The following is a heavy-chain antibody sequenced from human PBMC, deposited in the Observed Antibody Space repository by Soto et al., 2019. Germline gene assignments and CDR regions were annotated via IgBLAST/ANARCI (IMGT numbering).Heavy chain of an antibody. Sequence: SQTLSLTCALSGDSVSSNTAAWNWIRQSPSRGLEWLGRTYYRSKWYNDYALSVKSRISINPDTFRNQFSLQLKSVTPEDTAVYYCARDISGRYTIDYWGQGTLVTVSS. D-gene: IGHD6-19*01. J-gene: IGHJ4*02. V-gene: IGHV6-1*01. CDR1: GDSVSSNTAA. CDR2: TYYRSKWYN. CDR3: ARDISGRYTIDY.